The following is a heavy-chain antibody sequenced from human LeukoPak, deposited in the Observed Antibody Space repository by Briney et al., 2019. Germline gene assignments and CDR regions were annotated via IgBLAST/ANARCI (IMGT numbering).Heavy chain of an antibody. J-gene: IGHJ6*03. D-gene: IGHD4-17*01. CDR2: IIPIFGTA. CDR1: GGTFSSYA. CDR3: ARGATVTWAYYMDV. V-gene: IGHV1-69*06. Sequence: ASVKVSCKASGGTFSSYAISWVRQAPGQGLEWMGGIIPIFGTANYAQKFQGRVTITADKSTSTAYMELSSLRSEDTAVYYCARGATVTWAYYMDVWGKGTTVTVSS.